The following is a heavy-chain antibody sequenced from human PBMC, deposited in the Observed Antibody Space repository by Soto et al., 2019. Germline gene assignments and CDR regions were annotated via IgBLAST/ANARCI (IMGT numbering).Heavy chain of an antibody. CDR2: IWYDGSNK. V-gene: IGHV3-33*01. J-gene: IGHJ4*02. D-gene: IGHD4-17*01. Sequence: GGSLRLSCAASGFTFSSYGMHWVRQAPGKGLEWVAVIWYDGSNKYYADSVKGRFTISRDNSKNTLYLQMNSLRAEDTAVYYCARGSYGDYGLIGYWGQGTLVTVSS. CDR1: GFTFSSYG. CDR3: ARGSYGDYGLIGY.